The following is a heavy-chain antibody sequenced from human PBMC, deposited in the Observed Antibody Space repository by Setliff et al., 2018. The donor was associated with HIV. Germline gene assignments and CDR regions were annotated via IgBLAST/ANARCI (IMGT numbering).Heavy chain of an antibody. V-gene: IGHV3-15*01. CDR3: TTRLSGSYIPNWFDP. CDR1: GFTFSSYE. D-gene: IGHD1-26*01. Sequence: GGSLRFSCAASGFTFSSYEMNWVRQAPGKGLEWVGRIKSKEDGGTREYAAPVKGRFTISRDDSKNTLYLQMNSLEIEDTAVYYCTTRLSGSYIPNWFDPWGQGTLVTVSS. J-gene: IGHJ5*02. CDR2: IKSKEDGGTR.